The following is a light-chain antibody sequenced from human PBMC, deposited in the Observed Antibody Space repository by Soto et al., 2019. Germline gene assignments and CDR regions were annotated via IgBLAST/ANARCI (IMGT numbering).Light chain of an antibody. J-gene: IGLJ2*01. CDR2: YDS. V-gene: IGLV3-21*04. CDR1: HIGSKS. Sequence: SSELTQPPSVSVAPGKTARITCGGNHIGSKSVHWYQQKPGQAPVLVIYYDSDRPSGIPERFSGSNSGNTATLTISRVEAGDEADYYCQVWDSSSDVVFGGGTQLTVL. CDR3: QVWDSSSDVV.